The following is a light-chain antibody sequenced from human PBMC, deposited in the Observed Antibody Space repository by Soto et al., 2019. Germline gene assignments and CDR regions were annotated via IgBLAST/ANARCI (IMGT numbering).Light chain of an antibody. V-gene: IGKV1-39*01. CDR2: AAS. CDR1: QSIITF. Sequence: DIQMTQSPSSLSASVGDRVSVTCRARQSIITFLNWYQQRPGEAPKLLIYAASSLKSGVPSSFSGSGSGAEFTLYIGSLQPEDFATYYWQPSYTPPRTFGQGTKVEVK. CDR3: QPSYTPPRT. J-gene: IGKJ1*01.